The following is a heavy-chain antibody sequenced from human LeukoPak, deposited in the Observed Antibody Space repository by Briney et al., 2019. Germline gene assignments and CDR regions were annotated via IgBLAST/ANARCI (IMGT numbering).Heavy chain of an antibody. CDR1: GFTFSSYS. J-gene: IGHJ4*02. CDR2: IYSGGGT. Sequence: QPGGSLRLSCAASGFTFSSYSMNWVRQAPGKGLEWVSVIYSGGGTNSADSVKGRFTISRDNSKNTLYLQMNSLRAEDTAVYYCARVYSLMDRAEYYFDSWGQGTLVTVSS. D-gene: IGHD2-21*01. V-gene: IGHV3-53*01. CDR3: ARVYSLMDRAEYYFDS.